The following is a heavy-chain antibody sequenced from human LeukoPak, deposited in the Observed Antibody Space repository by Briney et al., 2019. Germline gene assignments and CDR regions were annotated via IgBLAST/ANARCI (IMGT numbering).Heavy chain of an antibody. D-gene: IGHD1-26*01. CDR2: IYYSGST. CDR3: ARRWRSNREFDY. V-gene: IGHV4-39*01. J-gene: IGHJ4*02. CDR1: GGPISSSSYY. Sequence: PSETLSLTCTVSGGPISSSSYYWDWIRQPPGKGLEWIGCIYYSGSTYYNPSLKSRVTISVDTSKIQFSLKLSSVTAADTAVYYCARRWRSNREFDYWGQGTLVTVSS.